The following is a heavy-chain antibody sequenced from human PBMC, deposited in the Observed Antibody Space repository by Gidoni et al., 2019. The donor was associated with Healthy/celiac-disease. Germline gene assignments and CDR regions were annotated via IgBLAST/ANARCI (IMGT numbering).Heavy chain of an antibody. Sequence: QVQLVQSGAEVKKPGASVKVSCKASGYTFTSYDMHGVRQAPGQGLEWMGIINPSGGSTSYAQKFQGRVTMTRDTSTSTVYMELSSLRSEDTAVYYCAREYSGSSGGFIGHGMDVWGQGTTVTVSS. CDR2: INPSGGST. CDR3: AREYSGSSGGFIGHGMDV. J-gene: IGHJ6*02. D-gene: IGHD1-26*01. CDR1: GYTFTSYD. V-gene: IGHV1-46*01.